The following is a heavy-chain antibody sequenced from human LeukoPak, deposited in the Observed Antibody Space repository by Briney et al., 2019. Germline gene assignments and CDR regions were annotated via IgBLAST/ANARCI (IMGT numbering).Heavy chain of an antibody. J-gene: IGHJ5*02. CDR3: ANYITYDILTGRIGWFDP. Sequence: SETLSLTCTVSGGSISSSSYYWGWIRQPPGKGLEWIGSIYYSGSTYYNPSLKSRVTISVDTSKNQFSLKLSSVTAADTAVYYCANYITYDILTGRIGWFDPWGQGTLVTVSS. CDR1: GGSISSSSYY. CDR2: IYYSGST. D-gene: IGHD3-9*01. V-gene: IGHV4-39*07.